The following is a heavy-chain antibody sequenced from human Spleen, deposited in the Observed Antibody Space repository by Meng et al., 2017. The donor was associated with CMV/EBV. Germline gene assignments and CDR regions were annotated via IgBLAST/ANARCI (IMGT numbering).Heavy chain of an antibody. CDR2: ISSSGSTI. V-gene: IGHV3-11*04. D-gene: IGHD6-6*01. CDR3: VGSSSSGGDY. J-gene: IGHJ4*02. Sequence: GESLKISCAASGFTFADYYMSWIRQAPGKGLEWVSYISSSGSTIYYADSVKGRFTISRDNAKNSLYLQMNSLRAEDTAVYYCVGSSSSGGDYWGQGTLVTVSS. CDR1: GFTFADYY.